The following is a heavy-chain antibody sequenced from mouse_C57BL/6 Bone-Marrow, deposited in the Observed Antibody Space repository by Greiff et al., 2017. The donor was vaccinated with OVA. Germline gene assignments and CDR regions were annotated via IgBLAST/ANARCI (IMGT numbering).Heavy chain of an antibody. V-gene: IGHV14-4*01. D-gene: IGHD1-1*01. J-gene: IGHJ4*01. CDR2: IDPENGDT. CDR3: TTDYYGSYYAMDY. CDR1: GFNIKDDY. Sequence: DVQLQESGAELVRPGASVKLSCTASGFNIKDDYMHWVKQRPEQGLEWIGWIDPENGDTEYASKFQGKATITADTSSNTAYLQLSSLTSEDTAVYYCTTDYYGSYYAMDYWGQGTSVTVSS.